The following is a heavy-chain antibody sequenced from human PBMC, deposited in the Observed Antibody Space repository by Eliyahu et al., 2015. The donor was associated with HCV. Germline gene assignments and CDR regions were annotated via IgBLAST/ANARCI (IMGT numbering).Heavy chain of an antibody. CDR3: AKDPYDF. Sequence: EVQLLESGGDFVQPGGSLRLSCAASGFTFSTYAMTWVRQPPGKGLEWVSTITGSGGSTYSADSVKGRFTMSRDNSKNTLYLQMNSLRAEDTALYYCAKDPYDFWGQGTLVTVSS. CDR1: GFTFSTYA. V-gene: IGHV3-23*01. D-gene: IGHD3-3*01. CDR2: ITGSGGST. J-gene: IGHJ4*02.